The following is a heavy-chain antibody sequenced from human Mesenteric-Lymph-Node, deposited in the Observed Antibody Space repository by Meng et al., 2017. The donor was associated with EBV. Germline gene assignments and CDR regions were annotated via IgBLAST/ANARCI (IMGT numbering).Heavy chain of an antibody. CDR3: ARGVQVAWRFDP. CDR1: GGSFSNYY. D-gene: IGHD2-15*01. CDR2: INHSGSA. V-gene: IGHV4-34*01. Sequence: QAQVQDSVPVLWKPSETPSLTCEVSGGSFSNYYWSWIRQTPGKGMEWIGEINHSGSANYNPSLKSRVTISIDTSKNQFSLRLNSVTAADTAVYYCARGVQVAWRFDPWGQGTLVTVSS. J-gene: IGHJ5*02.